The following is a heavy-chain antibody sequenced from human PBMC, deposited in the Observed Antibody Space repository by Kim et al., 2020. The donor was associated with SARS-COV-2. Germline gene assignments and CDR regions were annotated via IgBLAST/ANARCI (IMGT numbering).Heavy chain of an antibody. D-gene: IGHD5-18*01. J-gene: IGHJ4*02. V-gene: IGHV3-23*01. Sequence: GGSLRLSCAASGFTFSSYAMSWVRQAPGKGLEWVSAISGSGGSTYYADSVKGRFTISRDNSKNTLYLQMNSLRAEDTAVYYCAKAGELWLMEWYFDYWGQGTLVTVSS. CDR2: ISGSGGST. CDR1: GFTFSSYA. CDR3: AKAGELWLMEWYFDY.